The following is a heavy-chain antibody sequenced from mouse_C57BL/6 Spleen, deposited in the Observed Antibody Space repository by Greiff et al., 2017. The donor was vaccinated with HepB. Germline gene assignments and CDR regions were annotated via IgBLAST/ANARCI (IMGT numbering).Heavy chain of an antibody. CDR1: GYTFTSYW. D-gene: IGHD2-2*01. CDR3: ASEATMVTKGYFDV. Sequence: QVQLQQPGAELVMPGASVKLSCKASGYTFTSYWMHWVKQRPGQGLEWIGEIDPSDSYTNYNQKFKGKSTLTVDKSSSTAYMQLSSLTSEDSAVYYCASEATMVTKGYFDVWGTGTTVTVSS. V-gene: IGHV1-69*01. J-gene: IGHJ1*03. CDR2: IDPSDSYT.